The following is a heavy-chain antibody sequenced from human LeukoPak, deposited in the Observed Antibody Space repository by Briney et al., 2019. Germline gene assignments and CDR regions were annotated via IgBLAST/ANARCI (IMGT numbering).Heavy chain of an antibody. V-gene: IGHV3-30*18. Sequence: GGSRRLSCVASGFTFTDYGMHWVRQAPGKGLKWVALISYDEKHKYYGDSVKGRFTIARDNSKNTLYLQMDNLRADDMAVYYCAKDFVATLDYWGQGILVTVSS. CDR2: ISYDEKHK. CDR3: AKDFVATLDY. J-gene: IGHJ4*02. D-gene: IGHD3-16*02. CDR1: GFTFTDYG.